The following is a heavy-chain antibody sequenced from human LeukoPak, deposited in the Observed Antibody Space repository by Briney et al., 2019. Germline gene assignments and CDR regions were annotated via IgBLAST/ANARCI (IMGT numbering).Heavy chain of an antibody. D-gene: IGHD3-16*02. V-gene: IGHV3-74*01. J-gene: IGHJ4*02. CDR1: GCTFSSYW. Sequence: GGSLRLSCASSGCTFSSYWMHLVRQAPGKGLVWVSRINSDGSSTSYADSVKGRFTISRDNAKNTLYLQMNSLRAEDTAVYYCARSDRAKGFDYWGQGTLVTVSS. CDR3: ARSDRAKGFDY. CDR2: INSDGSST.